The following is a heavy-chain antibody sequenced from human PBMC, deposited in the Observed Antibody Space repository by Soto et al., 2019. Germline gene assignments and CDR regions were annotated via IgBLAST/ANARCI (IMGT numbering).Heavy chain of an antibody. V-gene: IGHV3-30-3*01. CDR3: ARDGAGFVVGNWFDP. CDR2: ISYDGSNK. CDR1: GFTFSSYA. J-gene: IGHJ5*02. D-gene: IGHD2-2*01. Sequence: SLRLSCAASGFTFSSYAMHWVRQAPGKGLEWVAVISYDGSNKYYADSVKGRFTISRDNSKNTLYLQMNSLRAEDTAVYYCARDGAGFVVGNWFDPWGQGTLVTVSS.